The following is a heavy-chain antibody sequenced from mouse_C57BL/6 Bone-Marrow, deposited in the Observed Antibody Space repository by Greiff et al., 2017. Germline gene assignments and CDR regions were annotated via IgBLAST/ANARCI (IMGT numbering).Heavy chain of an antibody. CDR3: AREAALDY. Sequence: QVQLKESGAELVKPGASVKLSCKATGYTFTGYWIEWVKQRPGQGLEWIGEILPGSGSTNYNEKLKGKATFTGDKSSNTAYMQISSLTTEDSALYYCAREAALDYWGQGTSVTVSA. CDR1: GYTFTGYW. J-gene: IGHJ4*01. V-gene: IGHV1-9*01. CDR2: ILPGSGST.